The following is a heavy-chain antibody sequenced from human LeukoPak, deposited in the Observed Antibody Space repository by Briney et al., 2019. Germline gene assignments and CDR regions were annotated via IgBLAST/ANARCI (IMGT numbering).Heavy chain of an antibody. CDR2: IKHDESEK. Sequence: GGSLRLSCAASGFSFNSDWMDWVRQAPGKGLEWVANIKHDESEKNYLDSVKGRFTISRDNSKNTLYLQMNSLRAEDTAVYYCARDRDYLDAFDIWGQGTMVTVSS. D-gene: IGHD4-17*01. CDR3: ARDRDYLDAFDI. V-gene: IGHV3-7*01. J-gene: IGHJ3*02. CDR1: GFSFNSDW.